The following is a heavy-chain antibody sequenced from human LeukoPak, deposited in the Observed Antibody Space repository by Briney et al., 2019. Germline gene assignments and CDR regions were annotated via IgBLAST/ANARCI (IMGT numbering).Heavy chain of an antibody. J-gene: IGHJ3*02. Sequence: SETLSLTCTVSGGSISSYYWSWIRQPAGKGLGWIGRIYTSGSTNCNPSLKSRVTMSVDTSKNQFSLKLSSVTAADTAVYYCARAEIVVADDAFDIWGQGTMVTVSS. CDR2: IYTSGST. CDR3: ARAEIVVADDAFDI. D-gene: IGHD3-22*01. V-gene: IGHV4-4*07. CDR1: GGSISSYY.